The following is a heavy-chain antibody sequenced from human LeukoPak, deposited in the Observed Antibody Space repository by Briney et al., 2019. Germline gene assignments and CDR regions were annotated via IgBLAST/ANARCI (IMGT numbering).Heavy chain of an antibody. CDR3: ARFGYDFWSGYYKNDAFDI. V-gene: IGHV4-59*01. J-gene: IGHJ3*02. CDR1: GGSISSYY. Sequence: SETLSLTCTVSGGSISSYYWSWIRQPPGKGLEWIGYIYYSGSTNYNPSLKSRATISVDTSKNQFSLKLSSVTAADTAVYYCARFGYDFWSGYYKNDAFDIWGQGTMVTVSS. CDR2: IYYSGST. D-gene: IGHD3-3*01.